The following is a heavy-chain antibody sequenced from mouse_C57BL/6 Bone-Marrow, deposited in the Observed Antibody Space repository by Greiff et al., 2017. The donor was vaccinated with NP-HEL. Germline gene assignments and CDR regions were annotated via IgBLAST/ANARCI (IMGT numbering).Heavy chain of an antibody. Sequence: EVKLVESGGGLVQSGRSLRLSCATSGFTFSDFYMEWVRQAPGKGLEWIAASRNKANDYTTEYSASVKGRFIVSRDTSQSILYLQMNALRAEDTAIYYCARDAPTKTGTRAMDYWGQGTSVTVSS. CDR3: ARDAPTKTGTRAMDY. D-gene: IGHD4-1*01. V-gene: IGHV7-1*01. CDR2: SRNKANDYTT. CDR1: GFTFSDFY. J-gene: IGHJ4*01.